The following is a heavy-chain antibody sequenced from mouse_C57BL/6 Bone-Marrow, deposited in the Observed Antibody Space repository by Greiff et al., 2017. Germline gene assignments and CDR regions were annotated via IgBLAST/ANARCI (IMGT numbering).Heavy chain of an antibody. CDR3: ARGIGYGGVDY. V-gene: IGHV1-61*01. CDR2: IYPSDSET. J-gene: IGHJ4*01. CDR1: GYTFTSYW. D-gene: IGHD1-1*01. Sequence: QVQLQQPGAELVRPGSSVKLSCKASGYTFTSYWMDWVKQRPGQGLEWIGNIYPSDSETHYNQKFKDKATLTVDKSSSTAYMQLSSLTSEDSAVYYCARGIGYGGVDYWGQGTSVTVSS.